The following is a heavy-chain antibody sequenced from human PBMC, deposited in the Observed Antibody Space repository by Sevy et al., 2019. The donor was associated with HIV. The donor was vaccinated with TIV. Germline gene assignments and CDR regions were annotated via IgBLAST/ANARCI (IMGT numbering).Heavy chain of an antibody. J-gene: IGHJ6*02. CDR1: EYTFIDYY. CDR3: AREEIGYGMDV. Sequence: ASVKVSCKATEYTFIDYYIHWVRQVPGQGLEWMGGINPKRGGANYAQSFQGRVTMTRDTSLNTIYMQLTSLRGDDTAVYYCAREEIGYGMDVWGQGTAVTVSS. CDR2: INPKRGGA. V-gene: IGHV1-2*02.